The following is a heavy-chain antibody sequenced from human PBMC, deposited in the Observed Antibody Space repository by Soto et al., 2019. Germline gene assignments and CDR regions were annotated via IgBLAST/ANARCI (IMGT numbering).Heavy chain of an antibody. V-gene: IGHV1-69*13. D-gene: IGHD3-10*01. CDR3: ARDREDGSGTKYNWFDS. CDR1: GGTFGNSG. J-gene: IGHJ5*01. Sequence: SVKVSCKXSGGTFGNSGISWLRQAPGQGLEWMGGTIPIFDTPHYAEKFRDRLTITADATSTAYMELTSLSSEDTATYYCARDREDGSGTKYNWFDSWGQGTLVTVSS. CDR2: TIPIFDTP.